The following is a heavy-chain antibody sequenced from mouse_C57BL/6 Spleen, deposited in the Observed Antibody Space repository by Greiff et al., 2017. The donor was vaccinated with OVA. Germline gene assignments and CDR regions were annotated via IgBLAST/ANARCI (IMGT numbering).Heavy chain of an antibody. Sequence: EVKLQASGGGLVKPGGSLKLSCAASGFTFSDYGMHWVRQAPEKGLEWVAYISSGSSTIYYADTVKGRFTISRDNAKNTLFLQMTSLRSEDTAMYYCARPRGNGYFDYWSQGTTLTVSS. CDR1: GFTFSDYG. D-gene: IGHD2-1*01. CDR2: ISSGSSTI. V-gene: IGHV5-17*01. CDR3: ARPRGNGYFDY. J-gene: IGHJ2*01.